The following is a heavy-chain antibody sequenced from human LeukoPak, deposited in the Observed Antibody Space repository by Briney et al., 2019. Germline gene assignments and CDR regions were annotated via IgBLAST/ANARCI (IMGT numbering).Heavy chain of an antibody. D-gene: IGHD5-18*01. CDR2: ISGDGGST. CDR1: GFTFDDYA. J-gene: IGHJ4*02. Sequence: PGGSLRLSCAASGFTFDDYAMHWVRQAPGKGLEWVSLISGDGGSTYYADPVRGRFTISRDNSKNSLYLQMNSLRTEDTALYYCAKTADVDTAMVVDYWGQGTLVTVSS. CDR3: AKTADVDTAMVVDY. V-gene: IGHV3-43*02.